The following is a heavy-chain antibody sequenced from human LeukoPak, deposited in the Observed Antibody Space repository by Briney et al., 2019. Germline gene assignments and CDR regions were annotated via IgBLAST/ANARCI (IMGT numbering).Heavy chain of an antibody. CDR3: ARHGRGRGSGSLNWFDP. CDR1: GYSFTSYW. J-gene: IGHJ5*02. D-gene: IGHD3-10*01. V-gene: IGHV5-10-1*01. CDR2: IDPSDSYT. Sequence: GESLRISCKGSGYSFTSYWISWVRQMPGKGLEWMGRIDPSDSYTNYSPSFQGHVTISADKSISTAYLQWSSLKASDTAMYYCARHGRGRGSGSLNWFDPWGQGTLVTVSS.